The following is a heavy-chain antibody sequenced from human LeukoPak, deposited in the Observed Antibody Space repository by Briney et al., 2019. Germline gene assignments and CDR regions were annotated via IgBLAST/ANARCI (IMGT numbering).Heavy chain of an antibody. J-gene: IGHJ4*02. CDR1: GFTLSSYE. V-gene: IGHV3-23*01. CDR3: AKPVHDYSNAPPDY. Sequence: PGGSLRLSCAASGFTLSSYEMNWVRQAPGKGLEWVSSISGSGDTTHYADSVRGRFTISRDNSKSSLSLQMNSLRAEDTAVYYCAKPVHDYSNAPPDYWGQGTLVTVSS. D-gene: IGHD4-11*01. CDR2: ISGSGDTT.